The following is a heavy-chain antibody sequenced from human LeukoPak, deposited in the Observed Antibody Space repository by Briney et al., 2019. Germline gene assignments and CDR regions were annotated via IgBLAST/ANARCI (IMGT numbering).Heavy chain of an antibody. Sequence: GGSLRLSCAASGFTFSSYSVNWVRQAPGKGLEWVSSISSSSSYIYYADSVKGRFTISRDNAKNSLYLQMNSLRAEDTAVYYCEIRLLRRPFDAFDIWGQGTMVTVSS. D-gene: IGHD2-21*02. V-gene: IGHV3-21*01. CDR2: ISSSSSYI. CDR3: EIRLLRRPFDAFDI. CDR1: GFTFSSYS. J-gene: IGHJ3*02.